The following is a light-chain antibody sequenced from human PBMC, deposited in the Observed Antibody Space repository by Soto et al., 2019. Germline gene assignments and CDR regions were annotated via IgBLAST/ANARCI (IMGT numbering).Light chain of an antibody. CDR2: QNV. V-gene: IGLV3-1*01. CDR3: QAWDSSTAGVV. J-gene: IGLJ2*01. CDR1: KLGDKY. Sequence: SYELTQPPSVSVSPGQTASITCSGDKLGDKYACWYQQKPGQSPVLAIYQNVKRPSGIPERFSGSNSGNTATLTISGTQAMDEADYFCQAWDSSTAGVVFGGGTKLTVL.